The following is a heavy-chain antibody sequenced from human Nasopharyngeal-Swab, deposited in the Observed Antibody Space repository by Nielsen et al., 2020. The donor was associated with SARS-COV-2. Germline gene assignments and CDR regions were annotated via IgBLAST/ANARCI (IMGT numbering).Heavy chain of an antibody. Sequence: GALKISCAASGFTISRYWMLWVRHAPGKGLVWVSRLHSDGSGTTYADSVRGRFTISRDNAKNTLYLQMNSLRAEDTAVYYCARGGDGYSMDYWGQGTLVTVSS. CDR2: LHSDGSGT. J-gene: IGHJ4*02. CDR3: ARGGDGYSMDY. D-gene: IGHD5-24*01. CDR1: GFTISRYW. V-gene: IGHV3-74*01.